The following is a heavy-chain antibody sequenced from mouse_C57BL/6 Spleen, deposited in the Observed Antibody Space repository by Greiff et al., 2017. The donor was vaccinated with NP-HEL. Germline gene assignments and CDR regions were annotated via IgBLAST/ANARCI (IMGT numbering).Heavy chain of an antibody. CDR1: GYTFTSYG. CDR2: IYPRSGNT. V-gene: IGHV1-81*01. D-gene: IGHD1-1*01. Sequence: QVQLKESGAELARPGASVKLSCKASGYTFTSYGISWVKQRTGQGLEWIGEIYPRSGNTYYNEKFKGKATLTADKSSSTAYMELRSLTSEDSAVYFCATTVPLYAMDYWGQGTSVTVSS. CDR3: ATTVPLYAMDY. J-gene: IGHJ4*01.